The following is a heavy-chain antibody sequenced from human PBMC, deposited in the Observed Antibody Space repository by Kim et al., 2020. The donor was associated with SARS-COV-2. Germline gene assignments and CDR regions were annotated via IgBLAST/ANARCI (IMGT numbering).Heavy chain of an antibody. CDR2: N. J-gene: IGHJ4*02. V-gene: IGHV4-59*01. D-gene: IGHD1-7*01. Sequence: NKYTPSLKSRVTISIDTSKNQLSLKLSSVTAADTAVYYCARSITATSPGRDWGQGTLVTVSS. CDR3: ARSITATSPGRD.